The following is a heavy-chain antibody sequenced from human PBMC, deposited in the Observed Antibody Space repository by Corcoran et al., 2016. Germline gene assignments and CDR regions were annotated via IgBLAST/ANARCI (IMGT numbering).Heavy chain of an antibody. D-gene: IGHD1-7*01. CDR3: AHRLLGTRDWNYVSLDY. V-gene: IGHV2-5*02. CDR2: IYWDDDK. Sequence: QITLKESGPTLVKPTQTLTLTCTFSGFSLTTTGVGVGWIRQPPGKALEWLAVIYWDDDKRYSPSLRSRLTISKDTSKNQVVLTMTNMDPVDTVTYYCAHRLLGTRDWNYVSLDYWGQGTLVTVSA. CDR1: GFSLTTTGVG. J-gene: IGHJ4*02.